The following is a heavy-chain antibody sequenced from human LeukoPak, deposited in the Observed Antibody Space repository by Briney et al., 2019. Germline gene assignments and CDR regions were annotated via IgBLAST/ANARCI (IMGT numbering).Heavy chain of an antibody. CDR3: ARDGIAVAGPSVYFDY. D-gene: IGHD6-19*01. J-gene: IGHJ4*02. CDR2: IIPIFGTA. V-gene: IGHV1-69*05. Sequence: SVKVSCKASGGTFSSYAISWVRQAPGQGLEWMGRIIPIFGTANYAQKFQGRVTITTDESTSTAYMELSSLRSEDTAVYYYARDGIAVAGPSVYFDYWGQGTLVTVSS. CDR1: GGTFSSYA.